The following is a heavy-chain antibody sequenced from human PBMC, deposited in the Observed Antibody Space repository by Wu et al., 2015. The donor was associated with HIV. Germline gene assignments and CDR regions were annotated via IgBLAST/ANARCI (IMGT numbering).Heavy chain of an antibody. V-gene: IGHV1-2*02. Sequence: QDQLVQSGAEVKKPGASVKVSCKASGYTFTGYYMHWVRQAPGQGLEWMGWINPNSGGTNYAQKFQGRVTMTRDTSISTAYMELSRLRSDDTAVYYCARDSPYSSSYGWFDPWGQGTLVTVSS. CDR1: GYTFTGYY. CDR2: INPNSGGT. J-gene: IGHJ5*02. D-gene: IGHD6-19*01. CDR3: ARDSPYSSSYGWFDP.